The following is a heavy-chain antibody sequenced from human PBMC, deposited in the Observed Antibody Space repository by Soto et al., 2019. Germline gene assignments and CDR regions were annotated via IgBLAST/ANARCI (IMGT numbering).Heavy chain of an antibody. CDR3: ARARVPDDFYYYYYMDV. V-gene: IGHV1-8*01. CDR2: MNPNSGNT. CDR1: GYTFTSYD. D-gene: IGHD2-2*01. Sequence: ASVKVSCKASGYTFTSYDINCVRQATGQGLEWMGWMNPNSGNTGYAQKFQGRVTTTRNTSISTAYMELSSLRSEGTAVYYCARARVPDDFYYYYYMDVWGKGTTVTVSS. J-gene: IGHJ6*03.